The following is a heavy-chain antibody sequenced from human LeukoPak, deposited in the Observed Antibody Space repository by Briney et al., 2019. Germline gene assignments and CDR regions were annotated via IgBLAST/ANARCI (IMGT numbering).Heavy chain of an antibody. V-gene: IGHV4-59*08. J-gene: IGHJ4*02. Sequence: SETLSLTCTVSGASISSYYWSWIRQPPGKGLEWIRYIPYSGSTNYNPSLKSRVTISADTSKNQVSLTLSSVTAADTAVYYCARHPELYFFDYWGQGTLVTVSS. CDR1: GASISSYY. D-gene: IGHD3-10*01. CDR3: ARHPELYFFDY. CDR2: IPYSGST.